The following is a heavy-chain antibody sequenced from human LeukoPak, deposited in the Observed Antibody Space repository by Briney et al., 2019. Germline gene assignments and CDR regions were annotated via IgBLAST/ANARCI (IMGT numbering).Heavy chain of an antibody. CDR1: RYTFTSYG. D-gene: IGHD2-2*01. CDR3: ARHPGNIGYCSRTSWPIKYYDDGMDV. Sequence: GSVKVSCTASRYTFTSYGISWVRQAPGQGLEWMGWISAYNGNTNYAQKLQGRVIMTTDKATSTAYMDLRSLRSDDSAVYYCARHPGNIGYCSRTSWPIKYYDDGMDVWGQGTTVSVPS. V-gene: IGHV1-18*01. J-gene: IGHJ6*01. CDR2: ISAYNGNT.